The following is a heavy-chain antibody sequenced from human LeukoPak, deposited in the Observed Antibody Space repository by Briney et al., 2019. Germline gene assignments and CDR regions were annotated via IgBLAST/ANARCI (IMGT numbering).Heavy chain of an antibody. Sequence: ASVKVSCKASGYTFTSYAMNWVRQAPGQGLEWMGWINTNTGNPTYAQGFTGRFVFSLDTSVSSSYLQISSPTADATAVYFCARDPVSAGPGVDRDAFDIWVQGTMVTISS. CDR3: ARDPVSAGPGVDRDAFDI. CDR2: INTNTGNP. CDR1: GYTFTSYA. D-gene: IGHD2-15*01. V-gene: IGHV7-4-1*02. J-gene: IGHJ3*02.